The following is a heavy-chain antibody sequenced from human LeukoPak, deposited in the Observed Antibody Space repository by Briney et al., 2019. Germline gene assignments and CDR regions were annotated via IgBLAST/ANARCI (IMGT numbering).Heavy chain of an antibody. Sequence: GGSLRLSCAASRFTFNSYGMNWIRQVPGKGLEWISYINSVGGTTFYADSVKGRFTITRDNANNTLYLQMNSLRAEDAAIYYCARSHMYGDYGEDIWGHGTVVAVSS. CDR2: INSVGGTT. CDR3: ARSHMYGDYGEDI. V-gene: IGHV3-48*03. J-gene: IGHJ3*02. CDR1: RFTFNSYG. D-gene: IGHD4-17*01.